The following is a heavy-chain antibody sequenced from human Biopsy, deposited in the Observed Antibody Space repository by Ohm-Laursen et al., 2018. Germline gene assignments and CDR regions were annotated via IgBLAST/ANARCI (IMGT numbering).Heavy chain of an antibody. J-gene: IGHJ4*02. V-gene: IGHV3-33*01. CDR1: GFTFSGYG. D-gene: IGHD3-22*01. CDR2: IWSDGNNK. Sequence: SSLRLSCTASGFTFSGYGMHWVRQAPGKGLEWVAVIWSDGNNKYYADSVKGRFTISRDTSRNTLYMQMNSLRVEDTALYYCARDAEEFDSSGPRFDYWGQGTLVTVSS. CDR3: ARDAEEFDSSGPRFDY.